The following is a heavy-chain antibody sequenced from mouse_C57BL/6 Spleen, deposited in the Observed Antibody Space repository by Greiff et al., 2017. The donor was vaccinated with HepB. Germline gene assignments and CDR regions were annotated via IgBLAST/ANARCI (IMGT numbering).Heavy chain of an antibody. CDR1: GYSFTDYN. Sequence: EVKLQESGPELVKPGASVKISCKASGYSFTDYNMNWVKQSNGKSLEWIGVINPNYGTTSYNQKFKGKATLTVDQSSSTAYMQLNSLTSEDSAGYYCALITTVGGFAYWGQGTLVTVSA. CDR3: ALITTVGGFAY. V-gene: IGHV1-39*01. D-gene: IGHD1-1*01. CDR2: INPNYGTT. J-gene: IGHJ3*01.